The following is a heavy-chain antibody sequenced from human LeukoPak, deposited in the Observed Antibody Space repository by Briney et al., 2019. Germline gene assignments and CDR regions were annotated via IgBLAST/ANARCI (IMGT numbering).Heavy chain of an antibody. J-gene: IGHJ4*02. CDR1: GFPFKGYW. CDR2: IKPDGSET. V-gene: IGHV3-7*01. D-gene: IGHD3-10*01. CDR3: ARDGGELWPLDE. Sequence: GGSLRLSCVASGFPFKGYWMTWARQSPGKGLDWVANIKPDGSETNYLDSVKGRFTISRGNARDSLFLEMNNLRVDDTAVYYCARDGGELWPLDEWGQGILVTVSS.